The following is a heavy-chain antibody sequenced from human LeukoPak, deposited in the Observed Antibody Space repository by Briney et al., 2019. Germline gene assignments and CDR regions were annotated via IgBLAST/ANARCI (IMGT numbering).Heavy chain of an antibody. V-gene: IGHV3-23*01. D-gene: IGHD6-19*01. CDR3: AKVIAVAGIAFDY. J-gene: IGHJ4*02. CDR1: GFTFSSYA. CDR2: ISGSGGST. Sequence: PGGSLRLSCAASGFTFSSYAMSWVRQAPGKGLEWVSAISGSGGSTYYADSVKGRFTVSRDNSKNTLYLQMNSLRAEDTAVYYCAKVIAVAGIAFDYWGQGTLVTVSS.